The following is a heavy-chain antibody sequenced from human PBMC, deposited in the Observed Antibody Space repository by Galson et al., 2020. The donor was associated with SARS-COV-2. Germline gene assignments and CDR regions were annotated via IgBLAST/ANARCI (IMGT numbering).Heavy chain of an antibody. D-gene: IGHD1-1*01. J-gene: IGHJ4*02. CDR3: ARDLAGNWNDR. V-gene: IGHV3-48*03. CDR1: GFTFSSFE. CDR2: ISNSGDTR. Sequence: GGSLRLSCAASGFTFSSFEMNWVRQAPGQGLEWISYISNSGDTRYYADSVEGRFTISRDNAKNSLYLQMNSLRAEDTAVYYCARDLAGNWNDRWGQGTLVTVSS.